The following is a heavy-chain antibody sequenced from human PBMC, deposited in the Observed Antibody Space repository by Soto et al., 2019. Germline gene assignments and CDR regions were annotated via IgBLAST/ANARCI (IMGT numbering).Heavy chain of an antibody. Sequence: QVQLQESGPGLVKPSETLSLTCTVSGDSVNSGTYYWSWIRQPPGKGLEWIGYIYNSGTTKYNPSLKSRVTISVDKSKNQFSLNLSSVTAADTAVYYCARAKTTMIVQENYWGQGTLVTVSS. V-gene: IGHV4-61*01. CDR1: GDSVNSGTYY. J-gene: IGHJ4*02. CDR3: ARAKTTMIVQENY. D-gene: IGHD3-22*01. CDR2: IYNSGTT.